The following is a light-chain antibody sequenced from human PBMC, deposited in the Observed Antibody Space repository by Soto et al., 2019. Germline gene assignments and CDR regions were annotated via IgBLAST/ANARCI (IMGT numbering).Light chain of an antibody. CDR3: MQSLQLPLT. V-gene: IGKV2D-29*01. CDR1: QSLLDSDGKTF. CDR2: EVS. Sequence: DIVMTQTPLSLSVTPGQPASISCKSSQSLLDSDGKTFLYWYVHKQGHPPQLLIYEVSNRFAGVPDRVSGSGSETDFTLEISRVEADDVAMYYCMQSLQLPLTFGGGTRVDIK. J-gene: IGKJ4*01.